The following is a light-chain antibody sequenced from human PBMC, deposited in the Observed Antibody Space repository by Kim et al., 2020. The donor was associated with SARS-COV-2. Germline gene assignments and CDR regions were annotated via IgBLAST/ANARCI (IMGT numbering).Light chain of an antibody. V-gene: IGKV1-9*01. J-gene: IGKJ1*01. Sequence: ATIGDRVTITCRASETIGSYLAWYQQDPGKAPKLLIYAASTLQTGVPSRFSGSGSRTEFTLTISSLQPEDFATYYCQQYNVFPRTFGQGTKVDIK. CDR2: AAS. CDR3: QQYNVFPRT. CDR1: ETIGSY.